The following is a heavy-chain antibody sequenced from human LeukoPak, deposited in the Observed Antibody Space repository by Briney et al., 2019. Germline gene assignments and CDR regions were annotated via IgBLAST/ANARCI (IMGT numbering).Heavy chain of an antibody. CDR3: AREIAAAGSDYFDY. V-gene: IGHV4-30-2*01. Sequence: PSETPSLTCTVSGGSISSGGYYWGWIRQPPGKGLEWIGYIYHSGSTYYNPSLKSRVTISVDRSKNQFSLKLSSVTAADTAVYYCAREIAAAGSDYFDYWGQGTLVTVSS. CDR1: GGSISSGGYY. CDR2: IYHSGST. D-gene: IGHD6-13*01. J-gene: IGHJ4*02.